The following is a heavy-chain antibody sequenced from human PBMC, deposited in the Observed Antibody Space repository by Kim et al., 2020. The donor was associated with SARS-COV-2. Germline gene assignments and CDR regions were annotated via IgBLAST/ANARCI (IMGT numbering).Heavy chain of an antibody. V-gene: IGHV3-48*03. CDR1: GFTFSSYD. CDR2: ISISGTTI. Sequence: GGSLRLSCAASGFTFSSYDMNWVRQAPGKGLEWVSYISISGTTIYYADSVKGRFTISRDNAKNSLYLQMNSLRAEDTAVYYCASRAASIATRPFDYWGQGTLVTVSS. J-gene: IGHJ4*02. CDR3: ASRAASIATRPFDY. D-gene: IGHD6-6*01.